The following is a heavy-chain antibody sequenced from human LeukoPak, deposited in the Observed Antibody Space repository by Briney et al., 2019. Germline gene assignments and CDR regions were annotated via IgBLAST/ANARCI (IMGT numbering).Heavy chain of an antibody. V-gene: IGHV3-11*01. J-gene: IGHJ4*02. CDR1: GFSFSDYH. Sequence: PGGSLRLSCAVSGFSFSDYHMSWIRQAPGKGLEWVSYISSGGSSISHADSVKGLITISRDNAENSLYLHKNSLRGEDTAVYYCARRPAAGRCFDYWGQGTLVTVSS. D-gene: IGHD6-13*01. CDR2: ISSGGSSI. CDR3: ARRPAAGRCFDY.